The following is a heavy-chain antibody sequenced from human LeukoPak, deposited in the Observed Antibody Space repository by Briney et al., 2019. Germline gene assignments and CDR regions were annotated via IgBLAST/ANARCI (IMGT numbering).Heavy chain of an antibody. Sequence: PSETLSLTCTVSGGSISSGSYYWTWIRQPAGTGLEWIGRIYTSGSTNYNPSLKSRVTISVDTSKNQFSLKLYSVTAADTAVYYCARASDAGPYSGGWLGYWGQGTLVTVSS. CDR1: GGSISSGSYY. CDR2: IYTSGST. V-gene: IGHV4-61*02. J-gene: IGHJ4*02. D-gene: IGHD6-19*01. CDR3: ARASDAGPYSGGWLGY.